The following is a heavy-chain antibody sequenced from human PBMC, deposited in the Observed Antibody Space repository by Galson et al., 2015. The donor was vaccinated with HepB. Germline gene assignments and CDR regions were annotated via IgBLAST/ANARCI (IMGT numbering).Heavy chain of an antibody. CDR2: IKQDGSEK. CDR1: GFTFSSYW. CDR3: ARDRVLRFLEWLPPVPPFDP. D-gene: IGHD3-3*01. V-gene: IGHV3-7*03. J-gene: IGHJ5*02. Sequence: SLRLSCAASGFTFSSYWMSWVRQAPGKGLEWVANIKQDGSEKYYVDSVKGRFTISRDNAKNSLYLQMNSLRAEDTAVYYCARDRVLRFLEWLPPVPPFDPWGQGTLVTVSS.